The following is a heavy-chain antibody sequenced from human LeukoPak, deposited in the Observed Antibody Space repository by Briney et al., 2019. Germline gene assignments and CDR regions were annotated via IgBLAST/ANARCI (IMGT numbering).Heavy chain of an antibody. V-gene: IGHV3-53*01. J-gene: IGHJ4*02. CDR1: GFTVRNTY. CDR2: IYSGGGT. Sequence: PGGSLRLSCAASGFTVRNTYMNWVRQATGKGLEWVSVIYSGGGTYYADSVKGRFTISRDNSKNTLSLQMNSLRAEDTAAYYCAKEGYQTGTTSKGYYDYWGQGTLVTVSS. CDR3: AKEGYQTGTTSKGYYDY. D-gene: IGHD1-7*01.